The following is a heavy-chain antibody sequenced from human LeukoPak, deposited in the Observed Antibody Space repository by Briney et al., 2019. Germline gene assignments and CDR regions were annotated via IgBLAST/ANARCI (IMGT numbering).Heavy chain of an antibody. CDR1: GGSISSSSYY. Sequence: SETLSLTCTVSGGSISSSSYYWGWIRQPPGKGLEWIGSIFYNRDTYYNPSLKSRVTISVDTSKNQFSLKLSSLTAADTAVYYCARVSASSWYPYYFDYWGQGTLVTVSS. CDR3: ARVSASSWYPYYFDY. CDR2: IFYNRDT. V-gene: IGHV4-39*07. J-gene: IGHJ4*02. D-gene: IGHD6-13*01.